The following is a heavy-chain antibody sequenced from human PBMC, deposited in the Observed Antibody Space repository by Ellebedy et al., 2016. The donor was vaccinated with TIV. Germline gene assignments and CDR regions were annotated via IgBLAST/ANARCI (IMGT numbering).Heavy chain of an antibody. Sequence: PGGSLRLSCTASGFSFSSYTMNWVRQAPGKGLEWVSSISTGSSYIYYADSVKGRFTISRDNAKNSLYLQMNSLRAEDAAVYYCARDLGELLPALNFDYWGQGSLVTVSS. CDR1: GFSFSSYT. V-gene: IGHV3-21*01. CDR2: ISTGSSYI. D-gene: IGHD1-26*01. CDR3: ARDLGELLPALNFDY. J-gene: IGHJ4*02.